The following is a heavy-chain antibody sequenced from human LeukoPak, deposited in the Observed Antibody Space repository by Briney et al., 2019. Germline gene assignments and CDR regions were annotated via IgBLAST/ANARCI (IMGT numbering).Heavy chain of an antibody. V-gene: IGHV4-39*07. D-gene: IGHD3-16*01. CDR2: IYYSGST. CDR1: GGSISSNGYY. CDR3: AREHYGGVYYFDY. Sequence: SETLSLTCTVSGGSISSNGYYWGWIRQPPGKGLEWIGSIYYSGSTYHNPSLKSRVTISVDTSKNQFSLKLSSVTAADTAVYYCAREHYGGVYYFDYWGQGTLVTVSS. J-gene: IGHJ4*02.